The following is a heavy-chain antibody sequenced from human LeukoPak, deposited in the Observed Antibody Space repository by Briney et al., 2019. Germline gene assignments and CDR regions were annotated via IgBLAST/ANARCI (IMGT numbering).Heavy chain of an antibody. J-gene: IGHJ6*03. CDR1: GGSISSSSYY. CDR3: ARVRSAWSDYYYYMDV. CDR2: IYYSGST. Sequence: SETLSLTCTVSGGSISSSSYYWGWIRQPPGKGLEWIGSIYYSGSTYYNPSLNSRVTISVDTSKNQFSLKLSSVTAADTAVYYCARVRSAWSDYYYYMDVWGKGTTVTVSS. D-gene: IGHD2-8*02. V-gene: IGHV4-39*07.